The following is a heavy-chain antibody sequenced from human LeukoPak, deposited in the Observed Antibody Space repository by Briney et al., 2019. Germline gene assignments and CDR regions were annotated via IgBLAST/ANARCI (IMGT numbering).Heavy chain of an antibody. CDR2: IYYSGST. CDR3: ARVHRYYYGSGSRGFDY. CDR1: GGSISSSSYY. J-gene: IGHJ4*02. D-gene: IGHD3-10*01. V-gene: IGHV4-39*07. Sequence: SETLSLTCTVSGGSISSSSYYWGWIRQPPGRGLEWIGSIYYSGSTYYNPSLKSRVTISVDTSKNQFSLKLSSVTAADTAVYYCARVHRYYYGSGSRGFDYWGQGTLVTVSS.